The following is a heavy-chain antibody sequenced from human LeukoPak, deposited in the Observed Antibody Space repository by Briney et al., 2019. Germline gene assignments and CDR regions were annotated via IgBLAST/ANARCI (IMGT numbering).Heavy chain of an antibody. CDR3: VKGDSGSSHFDY. CDR2: ISSNGGST. V-gene: IGHV3-64D*09. Sequence: GGSLRLSCSASGFTFSTYAMHWVRQAPGKGLEYVSAISSNGGSTYYSDSVQSRFTISRDNSKNTLFLQMSSLRDDDTAVYYCVKGDSGSSHFDYWGRGTLVTVSS. CDR1: GFTFSTYA. J-gene: IGHJ4*02. D-gene: IGHD1-26*01.